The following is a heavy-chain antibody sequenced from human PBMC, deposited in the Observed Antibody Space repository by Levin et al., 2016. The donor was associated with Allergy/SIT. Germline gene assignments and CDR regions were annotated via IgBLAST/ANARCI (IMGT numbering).Heavy chain of an antibody. CDR2: INRVGRPQ. Sequence: GGSLRLSCAASGFTFSDYHMHWVRRAPGTRLEWVSYINRVGRPQYYADSVRGRFTISRDNAENSLSLQMNSLTADDTAIYYCVRDFQWSFDFWGRGTLVTVSS. V-gene: IGHV3-48*03. D-gene: IGHD2-15*01. CDR1: GFTFSDYH. J-gene: IGHJ4*02. CDR3: VRDFQWSFDF.